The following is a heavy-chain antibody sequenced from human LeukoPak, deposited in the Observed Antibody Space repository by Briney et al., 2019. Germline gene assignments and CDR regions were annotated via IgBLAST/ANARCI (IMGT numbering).Heavy chain of an antibody. V-gene: IGHV3-48*02. CDR3: ARDYYGMDV. J-gene: IGHJ6*02. CDR1: GFTFSNAW. Sequence: PGGSLGLSCAASGFTFSNAWMSWVRQGPGKGLECVSYISSTSGTIYYADSVKGRFTISRDNAKNSLYLQMNSLREEDTAVYYCARDYYGMDVWGQGTTVTVSS. CDR2: ISSTSGTI.